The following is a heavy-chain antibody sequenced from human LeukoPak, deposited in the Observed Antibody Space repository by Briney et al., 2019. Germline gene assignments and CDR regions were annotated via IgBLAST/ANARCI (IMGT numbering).Heavy chain of an antibody. V-gene: IGHV4-34*01. CDR1: GGSFSGYY. D-gene: IGHD2-8*01. J-gene: IGHJ6*03. Sequence: PSETLSLTCAVYGGSFSGYYWGWIRQPPGKGLEWIGETNHSGSTNYNPSLKSRATISVDTSKNQFSLKLSSVTAADTAVYYCAGIGYCTNGVCYSGYYYYYMDVWGKGTTVTVTS. CDR2: TNHSGST. CDR3: AGIGYCTNGVCYSGYYYYYMDV.